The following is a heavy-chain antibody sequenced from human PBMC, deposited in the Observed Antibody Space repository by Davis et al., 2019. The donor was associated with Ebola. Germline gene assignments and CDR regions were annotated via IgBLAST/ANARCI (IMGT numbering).Heavy chain of an antibody. CDR1: GFALSSYW. V-gene: IGHV3-7*03. Sequence: GESLKISCAASGFALSSYWMSWVRQAPGKGLEWVANIKKDGTIKYYVDSVKGRFTISRDNAKNSLDLQMNNLRAEDTAAYYCARDSGWSGVVSWGQGTHVTVSS. J-gene: IGHJ5*01. CDR3: ARDSGWSGVVS. CDR2: IKKDGTIK. D-gene: IGHD6-19*01.